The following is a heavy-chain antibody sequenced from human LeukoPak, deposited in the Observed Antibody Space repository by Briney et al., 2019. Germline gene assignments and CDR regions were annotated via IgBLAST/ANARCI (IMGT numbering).Heavy chain of an antibody. CDR3: ARDAYFYGSGSYDNPDVSPFGI. CDR1: GFTFSDYY. V-gene: IGHV3-11*01. J-gene: IGHJ3*02. Sequence: PGGSLRLSCAASGFTFSDYYMSWIRQAPGKGLEWISYISGGGRTIYYADSVKGQFTMSRDNAKNSLYLEMNRLSAEDTAVYYCARDAYFYGSGSYDNPDVSPFGIWGQGTMVTVSS. D-gene: IGHD3-10*01. CDR2: ISGGGRTI.